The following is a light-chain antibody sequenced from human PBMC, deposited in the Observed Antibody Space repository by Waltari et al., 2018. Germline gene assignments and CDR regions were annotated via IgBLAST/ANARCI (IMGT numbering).Light chain of an antibody. CDR1: QNILYSSNNKNY. J-gene: IGKJ5*01. CDR3: QQYYTIPIT. Sequence: DTVMTQSPNSLAVSLGERATINCQSSQNILYSSNNKNYLAWYQQKPGQPTKLLLYWASTRASGVPDRFSGSGSGTDFTLTISSLRTEDVAVYYCQQYYTIPITFGQGTRLEIK. V-gene: IGKV4-1*01. CDR2: WAS.